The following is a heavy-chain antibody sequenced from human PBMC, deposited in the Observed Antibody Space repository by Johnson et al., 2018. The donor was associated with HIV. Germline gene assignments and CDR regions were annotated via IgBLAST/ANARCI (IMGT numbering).Heavy chain of an antibody. Sequence: VQLVESGGGVVQPGRSLRLSCAASGFTFSSYAMHWVRQAPGKGLEWVSGINWNGGSTGYADSVKGRFTISRDNARNFLYLQMNSVRAEDTALYFCARVLNARPQWALDIWGQGTMVTVSS. V-gene: IGHV3-20*04. CDR1: GFTFSSYA. D-gene: IGHD5-24*01. CDR3: ARVLNARPQWALDI. CDR2: INWNGGST. J-gene: IGHJ3*02.